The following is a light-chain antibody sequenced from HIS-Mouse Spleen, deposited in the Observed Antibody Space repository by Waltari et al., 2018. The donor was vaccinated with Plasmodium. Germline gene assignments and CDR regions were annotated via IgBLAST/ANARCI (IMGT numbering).Light chain of an antibody. Sequence: IVLTQSPGTLSLSPGERATLSCRASQSVSSSYFAWYQQKPGQAPRPLIYAASSRATGIPDRFSGSGSGTDFTLTISRLEPEDFAVYYCQQYGSSPPWTFGQGTKVEIK. V-gene: IGKV3-20*01. CDR3: QQYGSSPPWT. CDR2: AAS. CDR1: QSVSSSY. J-gene: IGKJ1*01.